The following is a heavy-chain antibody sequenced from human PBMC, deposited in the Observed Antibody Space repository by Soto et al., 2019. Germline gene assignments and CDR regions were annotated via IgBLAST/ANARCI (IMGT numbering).Heavy chain of an antibody. CDR3: AATYCSSTSCYGGYYYYGMDV. J-gene: IGHJ6*02. D-gene: IGHD2-2*01. CDR1: GFTFTSSA. V-gene: IGHV1-58*01. Sequence: SVKVSCKASGFTFTSSAVQWLRQARGQRLEWIGWIVVGSGNTNYAQKFQERVTITRDMSTSTAYMELSSLRSEDTAVYYCAATYCSSTSCYGGYYYYGMDVWGQGTTVTVSS. CDR2: IVVGSGNT.